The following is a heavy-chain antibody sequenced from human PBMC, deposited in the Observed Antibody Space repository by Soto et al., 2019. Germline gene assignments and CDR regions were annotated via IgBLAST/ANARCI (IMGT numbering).Heavy chain of an antibody. CDR2: ISGSGGST. Sequence: LRLSCAASGFTFSSYAMSWVRQAPGKGLEWVSAISGSGGSTYYADSVKGRFTISRDNSKNTLYLQMNSLRAEDTAVYYCAKVGRGYYYYGMDVWGQGTTVTVSS. V-gene: IGHV3-23*01. CDR1: GFTFSSYA. J-gene: IGHJ6*02. CDR3: AKVGRGYYYYGMDV.